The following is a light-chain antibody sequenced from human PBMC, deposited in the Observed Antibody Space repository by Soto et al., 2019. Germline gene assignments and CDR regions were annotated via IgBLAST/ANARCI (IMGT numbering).Light chain of an antibody. J-gene: IGLJ2*01. CDR3: TSYISSTTLVL. CDR2: EVS. Sequence: QSALTQPASVSGSPGQSITISCTGTSSDVGGYNYVSWYQQHPGKAPKLMIYEVSNRPSGVSNRFSGSKSGNTASLTIPGLQAEDEADYYCTSYISSTTLVLFGGGTKLTVL. V-gene: IGLV2-14*01. CDR1: SSDVGGYNY.